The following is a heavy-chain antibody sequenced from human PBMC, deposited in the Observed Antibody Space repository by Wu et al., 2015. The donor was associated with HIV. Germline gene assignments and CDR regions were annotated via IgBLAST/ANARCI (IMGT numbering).Heavy chain of an antibody. D-gene: IGHD3-10*01. CDR3: ARLQSLHGLYSNADY. J-gene: IGHJ4*02. V-gene: IGHV1-2*02. Sequence: VQLVQSGADLREPGSSVRVSCKASGYTFIDYYIYWVRQAPGQGPEWMGWINTNRGGTKYAQKFQGRVTLTRDTAVTTAYLELNSLRSDDTAVYYCARLQSLHGLYSNADYWGQGTLVTVSS. CDR1: GYTFIDYY. CDR2: INTNRGGT.